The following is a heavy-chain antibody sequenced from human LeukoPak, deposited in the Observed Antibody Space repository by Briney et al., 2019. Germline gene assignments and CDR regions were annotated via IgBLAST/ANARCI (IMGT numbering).Heavy chain of an antibody. Sequence: PGGSLRLSCAASGFTFSSYAMSWVRQAPGKGLEWVSAISGSGGSTYYADSVKGRFTISRDNSKNTLYLLMNSLRVEDTAVYYCAKDSESSYSYVDYWGQGTLVTVSS. J-gene: IGHJ4*02. CDR3: AKDSESSYSYVDY. D-gene: IGHD5-18*01. V-gene: IGHV3-23*01. CDR2: ISGSGGST. CDR1: GFTFSSYA.